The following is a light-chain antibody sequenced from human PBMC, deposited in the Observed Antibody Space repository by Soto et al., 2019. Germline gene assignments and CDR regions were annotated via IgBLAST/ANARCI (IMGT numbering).Light chain of an antibody. J-gene: IGKJ5*01. CDR2: GAS. CDR3: QQYDSSPRIT. V-gene: IGKV3-20*01. CDR1: QSVRSTY. Sequence: EIELTQSRGTLSLSPGERATLSCRASQSVRSTYLAWYQQKPGQAPRLLIFGASSRASGIPDRFTGSGSGTDFTLTISRLEPEDFAVYYCQQYDSSPRITFGQGTRLEIK.